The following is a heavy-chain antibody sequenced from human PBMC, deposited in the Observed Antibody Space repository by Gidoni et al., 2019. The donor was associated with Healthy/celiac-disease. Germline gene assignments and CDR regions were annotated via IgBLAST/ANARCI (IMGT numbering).Heavy chain of an antibody. CDR3: AKASGSYFGVNYYYYGMDV. CDR1: GYTFTSYY. CDR2: INPSGGST. V-gene: IGHV1-46*01. Sequence: QVQLVQSGAEVKKPGASVKVSCKASGYTFTSYYMHWVRQAPGQGLEWMGIINPSGGSTSYAQKFQGRVTMTRDTSTSTVYMELSSLRSEDTAVYYCAKASGSYFGVNYYYYGMDVWGQGTTVTVSS. D-gene: IGHD1-26*01. J-gene: IGHJ6*02.